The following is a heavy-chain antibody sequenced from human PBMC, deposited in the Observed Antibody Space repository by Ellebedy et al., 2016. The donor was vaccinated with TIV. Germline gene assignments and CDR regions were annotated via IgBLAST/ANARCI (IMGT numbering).Heavy chain of an antibody. CDR3: ARHTGYSYVNYFDF. CDR1: GGSIYSSAHS. D-gene: IGHD5-18*01. Sequence: MPGGSLRLSCIVSGGSIYSSAHSWAWIRQHPGRGLEWLGSLSYIGSGDSNPSLKSRVTISTDTPKNQFTLTLTSVTAADTAVYYCARHTGYSYVNYFDFWGQGALVSVSS. V-gene: IGHV4-39*01. CDR2: LSYIGSG. J-gene: IGHJ4*02.